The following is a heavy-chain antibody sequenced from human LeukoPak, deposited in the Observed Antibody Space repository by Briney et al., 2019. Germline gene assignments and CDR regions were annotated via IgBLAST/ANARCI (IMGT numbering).Heavy chain of an antibody. CDR2: IYASGST. Sequence: SETLSLTCTVYGGSISNYYRSWIRQPAGKGLEWIGRIYASGSTNYNPSLKSRVTMSVDTSKNQFSLKLTSVTDADTAVYYCARGGSSWQSFDFWGQGTLVTVSS. D-gene: IGHD6-13*01. V-gene: IGHV4-4*07. CDR3: ARGGSSWQSFDF. J-gene: IGHJ4*02. CDR1: GGSISNYY.